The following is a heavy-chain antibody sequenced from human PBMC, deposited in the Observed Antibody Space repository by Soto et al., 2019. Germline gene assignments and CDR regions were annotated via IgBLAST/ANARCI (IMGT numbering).Heavy chain of an antibody. CDR3: ARDAYGTAGQGGAFDI. Sequence: QVQLVESGGGVVQPGRSLRLSCATSGFTYGHFGMHWARQAPGKGLEWVAVIWHDGSKKLYADSVKGRFTISRDDSKKTLDVQMNSLRVEDTAVYYCARDAYGTAGQGGAFDIWGQGTVVIVSS. CDR1: GFTYGHFG. V-gene: IGHV3-33*01. CDR2: IWHDGSKK. D-gene: IGHD3-10*01. J-gene: IGHJ3*02.